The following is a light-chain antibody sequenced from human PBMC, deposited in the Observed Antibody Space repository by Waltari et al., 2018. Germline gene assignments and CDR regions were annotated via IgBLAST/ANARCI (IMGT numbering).Light chain of an antibody. CDR3: QQYYTTPFT. CDR2: WAS. CDR1: QSILYSSDNKNY. J-gene: IGKJ2*01. V-gene: IGKV4-1*01. Sequence: DIVMTQSPDSLAVSLGERDTINCKSSQSILYSSDNKNYLAWFQQKPGQPPLLLIYWASTRQFGVPDRFSGGGSGTDFTLTISSLQAEDVAVYYCQQYYTTPFTFGQGTKLEI.